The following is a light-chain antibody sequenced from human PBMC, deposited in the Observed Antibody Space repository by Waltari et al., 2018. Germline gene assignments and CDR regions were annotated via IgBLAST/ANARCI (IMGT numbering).Light chain of an antibody. CDR1: QTVLYWSNNKDY. V-gene: IGKV4-1*01. CDR3: HQYFRTPYS. Sequence: DIVVTQSPDSLAVYLGERATISRKSSQTVLYWSNNKDYLAWYQQKPGQPPKLLISWSTIRESGIPDRFSGSGSGTDFTLTITNVQAEDAAVYYCHQYFRTPYSFGQGTKLEI. J-gene: IGKJ2*03. CDR2: WST.